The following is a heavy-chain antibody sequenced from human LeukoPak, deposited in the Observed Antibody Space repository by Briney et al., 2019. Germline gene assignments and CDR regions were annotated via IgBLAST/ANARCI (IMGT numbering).Heavy chain of an antibody. Sequence: SETLSLTCTVSGGSISSYSWSWIRQPPGKGLEWIGYIYYSGSTNYNPSLKSRVTISVDTSKNQFSLKLSSVTAADTAVYYCARELLWFGEVGVSWFDPWGQGTLVTVSS. CDR1: GGSISSYS. J-gene: IGHJ5*02. D-gene: IGHD3-10*01. V-gene: IGHV4-59*01. CDR3: ARELLWFGEVGVSWFDP. CDR2: IYYSGST.